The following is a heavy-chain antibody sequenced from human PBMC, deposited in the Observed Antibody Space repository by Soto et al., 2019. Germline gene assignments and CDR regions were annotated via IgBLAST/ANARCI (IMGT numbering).Heavy chain of an antibody. D-gene: IGHD2-15*01. J-gene: IGHJ6*02. CDR1: GGSISSGDYY. V-gene: IGHV4-30-4*01. CDR3: ARETPPYYYYGMDI. CDR2: IYYSGST. Sequence: SETLSLTCTVSGGSISSGDYYWSWIRQPPGKGLEWIGYIYYSGSTYYNPSLKSRVTISVDTSKNQFSLKLSSVTAADTAVYYCARETPPYYYYGMDIWGQGTTVTVSS.